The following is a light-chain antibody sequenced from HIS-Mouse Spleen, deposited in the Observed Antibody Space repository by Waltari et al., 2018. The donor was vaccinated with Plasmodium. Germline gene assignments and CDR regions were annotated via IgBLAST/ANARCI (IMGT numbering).Light chain of an antibody. CDR3: CSYAGSSTNWV. V-gene: IGLV2-23*01. CDR1: SSDVGSYHL. J-gene: IGLJ3*02. CDR2: EGS. Sequence: QSALTQPASVSGSPGQSITISCTGTSSDVGSYHLVPWYQQHPGKAPKLMIYEGSKRPSGVSNRFSGSKSGNTASLTISGLQAEDEADYYCCSYAGSSTNWVFGGGTKLTVL.